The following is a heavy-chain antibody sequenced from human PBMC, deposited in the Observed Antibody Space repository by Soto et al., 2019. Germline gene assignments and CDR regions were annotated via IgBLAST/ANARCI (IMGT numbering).Heavy chain of an antibody. V-gene: IGHV4-4*02. CDR2: IDHGRST. J-gene: IGHJ4*02. CDR1: GGSISSSNW. CDR3: ARKDSSSWQIALDY. Sequence: QVQLQESGPGLVKPSGTLSLTCAVSGGSISSSNWWSWVRQPPGEGLEWIGEIDHGRSTNYNPSLKSRVTRSVDKSKNQFSLKLSSVTAADTAVYYCARKDSSSWQIALDYWGQGTLVTVSS. D-gene: IGHD6-13*01.